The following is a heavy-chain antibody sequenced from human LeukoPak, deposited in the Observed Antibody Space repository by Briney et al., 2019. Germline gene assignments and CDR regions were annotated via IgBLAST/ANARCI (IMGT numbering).Heavy chain of an antibody. Sequence: ASVKVSCKASGYTFTTYTMHWVRQAPRQRLEWMGWINADTGNTKCSQEFQGRLTITRDTSASTVYMDLSGLKSEDMAVYYCARSGGSRGTVTPPGDFWGQGTLVTVSS. CDR3: ARSGGSRGTVTPPGDF. V-gene: IGHV1-3*03. D-gene: IGHD4-17*01. J-gene: IGHJ4*02. CDR2: INADTGNT. CDR1: GYTFTTYT.